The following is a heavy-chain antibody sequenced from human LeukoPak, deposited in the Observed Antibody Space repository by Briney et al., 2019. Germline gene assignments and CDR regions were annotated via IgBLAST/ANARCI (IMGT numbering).Heavy chain of an antibody. V-gene: IGHV3-23*01. D-gene: IGHD1-26*01. Sequence: PGGSLRLSCAASGFSFSSYAMSWVRQAPGKGLEWVSDISDSGGSTYYADSVKGRFTISRDNSENTLYLQMNSLRAEDTAVYYCAKSGGSYYDYYYYYMDVWGKGTTVTVSS. CDR1: GFSFSSYA. J-gene: IGHJ6*03. CDR3: AKSGGSYYDYYYYYMDV. CDR2: ISDSGGST.